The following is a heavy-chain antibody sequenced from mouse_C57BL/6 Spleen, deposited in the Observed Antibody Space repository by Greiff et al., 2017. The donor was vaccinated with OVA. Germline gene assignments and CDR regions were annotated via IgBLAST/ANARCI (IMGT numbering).Heavy chain of an antibody. D-gene: IGHD1-1*01. Sequence: QVQLQQPGAELVMPGASVKLSCKASGYTFTSYWMHWVKQRPGQGLEWIGELDPSDSYTNYNQKFKGKSTLTVDKSSSTAYMQLSSLTSEDAAVYYCARSGGSSYIDYWGQGTTLTVSA. CDR3: ARSGGSSYIDY. J-gene: IGHJ2*01. CDR1: GYTFTSYW. V-gene: IGHV1-69*01. CDR2: LDPSDSYT.